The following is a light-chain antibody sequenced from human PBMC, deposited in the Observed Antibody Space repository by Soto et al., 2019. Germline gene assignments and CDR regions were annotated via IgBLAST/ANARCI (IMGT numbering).Light chain of an antibody. CDR2: DVS. CDR3: CSYAGSYTFV. CDR1: SSDVGGYNY. V-gene: IGLV2-11*01. Sequence: SALTQPRSVSGSPGQSVTISCTGTSSDVGGYNYVSWYQQHPGKAPKLMIYDVSKRPSGVPDRFSGSKSGNTASLTISGLQAEDEADYYCCSYAGSYTFVFGTGIKVTVL. J-gene: IGLJ1*01.